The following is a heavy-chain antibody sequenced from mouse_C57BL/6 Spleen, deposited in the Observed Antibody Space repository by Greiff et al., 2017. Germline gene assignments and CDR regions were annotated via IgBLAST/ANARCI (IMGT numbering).Heavy chain of an antibody. V-gene: IGHV1-18*01. J-gene: IGHJ1*03. Sequence: VQLQQSGPELVKPGASVKIPCKASGYTFTDYNMDWVKQSHGKSLEWIGDINPNNGGTIYNQKFKGKATLTVDKSSSTAYMELRSLTSEDTAVYYCARWLLPYWYVDVWGTGTTVTVSS. CDR3: ARWLLPYWYVDV. CDR2: INPNNGGT. D-gene: IGHD2-3*01. CDR1: GYTFTDYN.